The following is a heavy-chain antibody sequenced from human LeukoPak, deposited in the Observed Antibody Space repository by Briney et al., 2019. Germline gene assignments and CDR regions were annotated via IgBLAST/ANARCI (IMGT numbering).Heavy chain of an antibody. CDR2: IIPIFGTA. CDR1: GGTFSSYA. J-gene: IGHJ5*02. D-gene: IGHD2-2*02. Sequence: EASVKVSCKASGGTFSSYAISWVRQAPGQGLEWMGGIIPIFGTANYAQKFQGRVTITTDESTSTAYMELSSLRSEDTAVYYCARGDCSSTSCYSFDPWGQGTLVTVSS. V-gene: IGHV1-69*05. CDR3: ARGDCSSTSCYSFDP.